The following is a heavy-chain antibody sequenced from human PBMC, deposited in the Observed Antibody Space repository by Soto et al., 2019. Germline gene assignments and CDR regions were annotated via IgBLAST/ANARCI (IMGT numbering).Heavy chain of an antibody. D-gene: IGHD6-19*01. CDR2: MGGSVDSK. Sequence: EVQLLESGGGLVKPGGSLRLSCAASGFAFGRYALSWVRQAPGKGLEWVSAMGGSVDSKSYADSVKGRFPISRDDPKNTLFLEMNSLRPEDTAIYFCARDQISGWYDNWGQGTRVTVSS. CDR3: ARDQISGWYDN. CDR1: GFAFGRYA. V-gene: IGHV3-23*01. J-gene: IGHJ5*02.